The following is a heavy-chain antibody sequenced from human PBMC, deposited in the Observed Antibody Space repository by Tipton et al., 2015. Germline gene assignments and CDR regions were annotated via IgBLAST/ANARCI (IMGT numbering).Heavy chain of an antibody. CDR3: ARDRYGSGSRTYYFDY. V-gene: IGHV3-9*01. Sequence: SLRLSCAASGFTFDDFAMHWVRQAPGKGLEWVPGISWNSVSINYADSVKGRFIISRDNAKNSVYLQMNSLRAEDTAVYYCARDRYGSGSRTYYFDYWGQGTLVTVSS. D-gene: IGHD3-10*01. CDR2: ISWNSVSI. CDR1: GFTFDDFA. J-gene: IGHJ4*02.